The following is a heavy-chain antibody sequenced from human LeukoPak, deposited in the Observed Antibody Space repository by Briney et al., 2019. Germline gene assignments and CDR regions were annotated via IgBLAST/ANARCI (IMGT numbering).Heavy chain of an antibody. CDR3: ARFHSSGYFDY. V-gene: IGHV3-33*01. Sequence: PGGSLRLSCAASGFTFSSYGMHWVRQAPGKGLEWVAVIWYDGSNKYHADSVKGRFTISRDNAKNSLYLQMNSLRAEDTAVYYCARFHSSGYFDYWGQGTLVTVSS. CDR2: IWYDGSNK. CDR1: GFTFSSYG. D-gene: IGHD3-22*01. J-gene: IGHJ4*02.